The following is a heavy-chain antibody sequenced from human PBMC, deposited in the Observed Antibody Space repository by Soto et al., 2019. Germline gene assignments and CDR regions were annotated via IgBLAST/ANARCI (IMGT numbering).Heavy chain of an antibody. D-gene: IGHD6-13*01. Sequence: GSLRLSCAASGFTFSSYAMSWVRQAPGKGLEWVSAISGSGGSTYYADSVKGRFTISRDNSKNTLYLQMNSLRAEDTAVYYCAKAPFLGYSSSWYYFDYWGQGTLVTVSS. CDR3: AKAPFLGYSSSWYYFDY. V-gene: IGHV3-23*01. CDR1: GFTFSSYA. J-gene: IGHJ4*02. CDR2: ISGSGGST.